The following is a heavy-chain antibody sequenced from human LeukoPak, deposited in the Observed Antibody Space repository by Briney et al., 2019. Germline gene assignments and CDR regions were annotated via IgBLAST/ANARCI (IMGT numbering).Heavy chain of an antibody. CDR1: GGTFSGHV. J-gene: IGHJ5*02. D-gene: IGHD1-26*01. V-gene: IGHV1-69*06. CDR2: IIPLFGTA. CDR3: AREVAGATSFWFDP. Sequence: ASVKVSCKAAGGTFSGHVITWVRQAPGQGLEWMGGIIPLFGTADYAQKFQGRVTITADKSTSTAYMELSSLRSEDTAVYYCAREVAGATSFWFDPWGQGTLVTVSS.